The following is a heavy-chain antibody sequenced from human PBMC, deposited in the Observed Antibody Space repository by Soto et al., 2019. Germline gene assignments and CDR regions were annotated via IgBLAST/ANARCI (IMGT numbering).Heavy chain of an antibody. J-gene: IGHJ4*02. CDR2: IYRGGDT. V-gene: IGHV3-66*01. CDR1: GLTVSDKY. D-gene: IGHD1-1*01. Sequence: EVQLEESGGGLVQPGGSLRLSCAASGLTVSDKYIRLVRHAPGKGLEWDSVIYRGGDTYYADSVKGRFTISRDNSKNTVYLQMNSLRAEDTAVYYCASCLWNGPNDYWGQGTLVTVSS. CDR3: ASCLWNGPNDY.